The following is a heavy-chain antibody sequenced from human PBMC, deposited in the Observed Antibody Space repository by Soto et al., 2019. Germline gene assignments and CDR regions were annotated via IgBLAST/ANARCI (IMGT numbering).Heavy chain of an antibody. CDR3: AREVYSSSLPTYYYYDGMDV. V-gene: IGHV3-11*01. CDR2: ISSSGSTI. CDR1: GFTFSDYY. J-gene: IGHJ6*02. D-gene: IGHD6-6*01. Sequence: QVQLVESGGGLVKPGGSLRLSCAASGFTFSDYYMSWIRQAPGKGLEWVSYISSSGSTIYYADSVKGRFTISRDNAKNSPYLQVSSLSAEDTAVYYCAREVYSSSLPTYYYYDGMDVWGQGTTVTVSS.